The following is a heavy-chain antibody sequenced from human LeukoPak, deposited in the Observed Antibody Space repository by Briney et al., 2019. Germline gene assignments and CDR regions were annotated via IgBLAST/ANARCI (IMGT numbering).Heavy chain of an antibody. CDR2: ISSSSTI. D-gene: IGHD3-10*01. Sequence: GGSLRLSCAASGFTFSSYSMSWVRQAPGKGLEWVSYISSSSTIYYADSVKGRFTISRDNAKNSLYLQMNSLRAEDTAVYYCARDRFITMVRGVSGSDVWGQGTTVTVSS. V-gene: IGHV3-48*04. CDR3: ARDRFITMVRGVSGSDV. CDR1: GFTFSSYS. J-gene: IGHJ6*02.